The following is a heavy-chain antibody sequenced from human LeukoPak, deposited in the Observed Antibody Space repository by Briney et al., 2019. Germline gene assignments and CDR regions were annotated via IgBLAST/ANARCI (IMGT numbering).Heavy chain of an antibody. CDR2: IYPGDSDT. J-gene: IGHJ5*02. CDR3: ARLGGYSSGSTHNWFDP. D-gene: IGHD6-19*01. V-gene: IGHV5-51*01. Sequence: GESLKISCKGSGYRFTSYWIGWVRQMPGKGLEWMGIIYPGDSDTRYSPSFQGQVTISADKSISTAYLQWSSLKASDTAMYYCARLGGYSSGSTHNWFDPWGQGTLVTVSS. CDR1: GYRFTSYW.